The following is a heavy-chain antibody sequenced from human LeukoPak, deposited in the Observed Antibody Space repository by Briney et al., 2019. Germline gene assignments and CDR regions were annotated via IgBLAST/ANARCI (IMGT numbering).Heavy chain of an antibody. CDR3: ARRAREYSHDAFDI. CDR1: GYTFTDYY. J-gene: IGHJ3*02. Sequence: ASVKVSCKASGYTFTDYYMHWVRPAPGQGLEWMGWINPNSRGTDSAQKFQGRFSMTRDTSISSAYRELSRLRSDDTAVYYCARRAREYSHDAFDIWGQGTMVTVSS. CDR2: INPNSRGT. D-gene: IGHD5-18*01. V-gene: IGHV1-2*02.